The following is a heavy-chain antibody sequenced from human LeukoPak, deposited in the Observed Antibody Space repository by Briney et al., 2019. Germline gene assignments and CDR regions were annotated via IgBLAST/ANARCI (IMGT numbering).Heavy chain of an antibody. V-gene: IGHV3-23*01. CDR2: ISGSGHRT. J-gene: IGHJ4*02. CDR3: AKDWGEYFDYVWGSFTSFDS. D-gene: IGHD3-16*01. Sequence: PGGSLRLPCAASGFTFSSYGVSWVRQAPGKGLEWVSGISGSGHRTYYADSVKGRFTISRDNSKSTLYLQMNSLRAEDTAVYYCAKDWGEYFDYVWGSFTSFDSWGQGTLVTVSS. CDR1: GFTFSSYG.